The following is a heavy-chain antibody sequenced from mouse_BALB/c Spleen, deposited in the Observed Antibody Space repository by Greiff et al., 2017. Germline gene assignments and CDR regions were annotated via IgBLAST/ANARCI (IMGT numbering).Heavy chain of an antibody. J-gene: IGHJ1*01. V-gene: IGHV5-12-2*01. D-gene: IGHD2-4*01. CDR2: ISNGGGST. Sequence: EVKLVESGGGLVQPGGSLKLSCAASGFTFSSYTMSWVRQTPGKRLEWVAYISNGGGSTYYPDTVKGRFTISRDNAKNTLYLQMSSLKSEDTAMYYCARHDYDWYFDVWGAGTTVTVSS. CDR1: GFTFSSYT. CDR3: ARHDYDWYFDV.